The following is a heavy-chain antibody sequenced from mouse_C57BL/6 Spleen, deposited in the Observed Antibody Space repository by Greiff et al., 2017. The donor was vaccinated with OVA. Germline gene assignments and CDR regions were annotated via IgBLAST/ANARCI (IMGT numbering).Heavy chain of an antibody. CDR3: ARDGDGSSYFDY. Sequence: EVKLMESGGGLVKPGGSLKLSCAASGFTFCSYAMSWVRQTPEKRLEWVATISDGGSYTYYPDNVKGRFTISRDNAKNNLYLQMSHLKSEDTAMYYCARDGDGSSYFDYWGQGTTLTVSS. CDR2: ISDGGSYT. J-gene: IGHJ2*01. CDR1: GFTFCSYA. D-gene: IGHD1-1*01. V-gene: IGHV5-4*01.